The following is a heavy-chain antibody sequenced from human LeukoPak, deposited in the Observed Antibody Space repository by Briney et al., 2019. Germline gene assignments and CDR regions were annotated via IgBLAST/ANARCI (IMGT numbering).Heavy chain of an antibody. J-gene: IGHJ4*02. CDR1: GFTFSSSA. CDR2: ISNNGGYT. Sequence: GGSLRLSCAASGFTFSSSAMSWVRQAPGKGLEWVSAISNNGGYTYYADSVKGRFTISRDNSKNTLYLQMNSLRAEDTAVYYCAKALGGATTKNPIEYWGQGTPVTVSS. V-gene: IGHV3-23*01. CDR3: AKALGGATTKNPIEY. D-gene: IGHD1-26*01.